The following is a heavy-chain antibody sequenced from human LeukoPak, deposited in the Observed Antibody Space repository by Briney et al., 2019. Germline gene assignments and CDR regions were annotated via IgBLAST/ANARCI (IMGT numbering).Heavy chain of an antibody. J-gene: IGHJ3*02. CDR2: ISRNSTYI. Sequence: PGGSLRLSCAASGFTFSSYIMNWVRQAPGKGREWVASISRNSTYIHYADSVKGRFTISRDNAKNSLYLQMNSLRAEDTAVYYCARAVVYSYGPDAFDIWSEGTMVTVSS. CDR3: ARAVVYSYGPDAFDI. CDR1: GFTFSSYI. V-gene: IGHV3-21*01. D-gene: IGHD5-18*01.